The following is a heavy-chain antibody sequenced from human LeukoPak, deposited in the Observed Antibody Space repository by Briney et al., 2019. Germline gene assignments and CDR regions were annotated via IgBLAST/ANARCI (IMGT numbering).Heavy chain of an antibody. J-gene: IGHJ4*02. CDR1: GFTFSSYE. CDR2: ISSSGSTI. D-gene: IGHD6-19*01. CDR3: ARDSSGWYELYYFDY. Sequence: GGSLRLSCAASGFTFSSYEMNWVRQAPGKGLEWVSYISSSGSTIYYADFVKGRFTISRDNAKNSLYLQMNSLRAEDTAVYYCARDSSGWYELYYFDYWGQGTLVTVSS. V-gene: IGHV3-48*03.